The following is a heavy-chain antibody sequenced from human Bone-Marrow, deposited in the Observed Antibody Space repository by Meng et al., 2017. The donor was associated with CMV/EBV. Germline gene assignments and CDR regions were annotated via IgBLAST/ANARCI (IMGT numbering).Heavy chain of an antibody. D-gene: IGHD2-2*02. CDR1: GGSISSGDYY. V-gene: IGHV4-30-4*08. CDR2: IYYSGST. Sequence: SCTVSGGSISSGDYYWSWIRQPPGKDLEWIGYIYYSGSTYYNPSLKSRVTISVDTSKNQFSLKLSSVTAADTAVYYCARGDCSSTTCYTPPYYYYGMDVWGQGTTVTGSS. CDR3: ARGDCSSTTCYTPPYYYYGMDV. J-gene: IGHJ6*01.